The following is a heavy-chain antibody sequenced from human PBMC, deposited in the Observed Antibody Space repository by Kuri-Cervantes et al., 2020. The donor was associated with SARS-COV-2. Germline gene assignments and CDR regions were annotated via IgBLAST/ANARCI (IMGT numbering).Heavy chain of an antibody. J-gene: IGHJ4*02. CDR2: ISPIAGDT. CDR1: GYTFTSFY. D-gene: IGHD1-26*01. V-gene: IGHV1-46*01. CDR3: ARSSSGSYSDFEY. Sequence: ASVKVSCKTSGYTFTSFYLHWVRQAPGQGLEWMAIISPIAGDTTYAQRFQDRVSMTMDKSTSTVYLELSSLISDDTAMYYCARSSSGSYSDFEYWGQGTLVTDSS.